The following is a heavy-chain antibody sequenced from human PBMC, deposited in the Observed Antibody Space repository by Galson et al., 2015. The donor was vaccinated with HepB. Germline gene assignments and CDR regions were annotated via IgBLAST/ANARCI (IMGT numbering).Heavy chain of an antibody. D-gene: IGHD3-10*01. J-gene: IGHJ5*02. CDR1: GYTFTSYG. V-gene: IGHV1-18*04. CDR3: ARGGGNYYGSGSYYSPRWLDP. Sequence: SVKVSCKASGYTFTSYGISWVRQAPGQGLEWMGWISAYNGNTNYAQKLQGRVTMTTDTSTSTAYMELRSLRSDDTAVYYCARGGGNYYGSGSYYSPRWLDPWGQGTLVTVSS. CDR2: ISAYNGNT.